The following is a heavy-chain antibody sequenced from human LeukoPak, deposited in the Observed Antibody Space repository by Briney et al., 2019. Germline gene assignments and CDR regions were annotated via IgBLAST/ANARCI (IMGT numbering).Heavy chain of an antibody. V-gene: IGHV1-2*02. Sequence: ASVKVSCKASGYTFTGYYMHWVRQAPGQGLEWMGWINPNSGGTNYAQKFQGRVTMTRDTSISTAYMELSRLRSDDTAVYYCARARSGEYYYYYMDVWGKGTTVTVSS. D-gene: IGHD1-14*01. J-gene: IGHJ6*03. CDR1: GYTFTGYY. CDR3: ARARSGEYYYYYMDV. CDR2: INPNSGGT.